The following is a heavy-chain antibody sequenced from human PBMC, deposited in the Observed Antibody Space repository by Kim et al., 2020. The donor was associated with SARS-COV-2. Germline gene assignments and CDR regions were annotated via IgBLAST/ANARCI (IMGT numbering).Heavy chain of an antibody. CDR3: ARGVGADVTGYYYYGGDV. D-gene: IGHD3-16*01. CDR1: GDSVSSNSAA. J-gene: IGHJ6*02. CDR2: TYYRSKWYN. V-gene: IGHV6-1*01. Sequence: SQTLSLTCAISGDSVSSNSAAWNWIRQSPSRGLEWLGRTYYRSKWYNDYAVSVKSRITINPDTSKNQFSLQLNSVTPEDTAVYYCARGVGADVTGYYYYGGDVWGQGTTVTVPS.